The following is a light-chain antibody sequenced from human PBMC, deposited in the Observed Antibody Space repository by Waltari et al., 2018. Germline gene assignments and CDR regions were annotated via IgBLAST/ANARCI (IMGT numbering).Light chain of an antibody. CDR1: QSVCRT. Sequence: EVVLTQSPGTLSLSPGEGATLSCRASQSVCRTLAWYQQKPGHAPRLLIYDASRRATGIPDRFSGSGSGTDFRRTISRLEPEDFAVYYCQKYESLPASFGQRTNMEIK. V-gene: IGKV3-20*01. CDR2: DAS. J-gene: IGKJ1*01. CDR3: QKYESLPAS.